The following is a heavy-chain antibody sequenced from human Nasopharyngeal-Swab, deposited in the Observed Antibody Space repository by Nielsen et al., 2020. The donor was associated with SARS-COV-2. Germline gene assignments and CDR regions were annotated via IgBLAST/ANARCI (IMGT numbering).Heavy chain of an antibody. CDR2: IKSKTDGGTT. V-gene: IGHV3-15*01. CDR3: ITINTIFRHCYMDV. J-gene: IGHJ6*03. Sequence: VRQAPGKGLEWVGRIKSKTDGGTTDYAAPVKGRFTISRDDSKNTLYLQMNSLKTEDTAVYYCITINTIFRHCYMDVWGKGTTVTVSS. D-gene: IGHD3-9*01.